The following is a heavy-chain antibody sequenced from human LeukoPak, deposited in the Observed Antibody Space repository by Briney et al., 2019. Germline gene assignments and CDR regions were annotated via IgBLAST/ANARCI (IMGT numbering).Heavy chain of an antibody. CDR1: GYTFTSYA. CDR3: ARDDCSGGSCYFDY. CDR2: INAGSGNT. Sequence: GASVKVSCKASGYTFTSYAMHWVRQAPGQRLEWMGWINAGSGNTKYSQKFQGRVTITRDTSASTAYMELSSLRSEDTAVYYCARDDCSGGSCYFDYWGQGTLVTVSS. D-gene: IGHD2-15*01. V-gene: IGHV1-3*01. J-gene: IGHJ4*02.